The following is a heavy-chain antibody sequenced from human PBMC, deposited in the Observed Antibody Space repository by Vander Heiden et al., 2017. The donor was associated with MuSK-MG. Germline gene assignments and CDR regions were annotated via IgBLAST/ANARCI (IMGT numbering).Heavy chain of an antibody. J-gene: IGHJ6*02. CDR3: ARDGLLWFGELNYYYYGMDV. Sequence: QLQLQESGPGLVKPSETLSLTCTVSGGSISSSSYSWGWIRQPPVKGLEWIGSIYYSGSTYYNPSLKSRVTISVDTSKNQCSQKLSSVTAADTAVYYCARDGLLWFGELNYYYYGMDVWGQGTTVTVSS. V-gene: IGHV4-39*07. CDR2: IYYSGST. D-gene: IGHD3-10*01. CDR1: GGSISSSSYS.